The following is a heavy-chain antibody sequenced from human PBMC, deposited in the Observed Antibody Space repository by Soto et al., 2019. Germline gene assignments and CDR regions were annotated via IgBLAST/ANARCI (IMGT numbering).Heavy chain of an antibody. CDR2: ISGSGGST. J-gene: IGHJ6*03. V-gene: IGHV3-23*01. CDR3: AKAESSKSGGRQHYYMDV. D-gene: IGHD2-15*01. Sequence: GGSLRLSCAASGFTFSSYAMSWVRQAPGKGLEWVSAISGSGGSTYYADSVKGRFTISRDNSKNTLYLQMNSLRAEDTAVYYCAKAESSKSGGRQHYYMDVWGKGTTVTVSS. CDR1: GFTFSSYA.